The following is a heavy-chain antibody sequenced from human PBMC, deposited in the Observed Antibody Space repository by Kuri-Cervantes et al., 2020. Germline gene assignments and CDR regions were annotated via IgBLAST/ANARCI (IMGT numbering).Heavy chain of an antibody. CDR1: GFTFSLYA. D-gene: IGHD2/OR15-2a*01. V-gene: IGHV3-23*01. CDR2: ISGSGDST. Sequence: GESLKISCAASGFTFSLYAMSWVRQTPGKGLEWVSSISGSGDSTYYTDSVKGRFTISRDNSKNTLYLQMNSLKTEDTAVYYCTTGIISFHHWGQGTLVTVSS. CDR3: TTGIISFHH. J-gene: IGHJ1*01.